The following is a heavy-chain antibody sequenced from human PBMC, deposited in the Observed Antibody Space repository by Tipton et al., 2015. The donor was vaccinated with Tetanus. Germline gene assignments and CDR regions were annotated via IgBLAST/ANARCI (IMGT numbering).Heavy chain of an antibody. CDR2: ISSTSSYI. CDR3: ASGGTLDY. J-gene: IGHJ4*02. Sequence: SLRLSCEVSGFIFSNYNMNWVRQAPGKGLEWISSISSTSSYIYYAGSVKGRFTISRDNAKNSLFLQMNSLRAEDTAVYYCASGGTLDYWGQGTLVPVSP. CDR1: GFIFSNYN. V-gene: IGHV3-21*01. D-gene: IGHD3-16*01.